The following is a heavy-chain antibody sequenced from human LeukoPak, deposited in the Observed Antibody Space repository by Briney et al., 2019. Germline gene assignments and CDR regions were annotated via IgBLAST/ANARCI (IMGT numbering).Heavy chain of an antibody. V-gene: IGHV3-33*06. CDR2: IWYDGSKI. J-gene: IGHJ4*02. Sequence: PGRSLRLSCAASGFTFSSYGMHWVRQAPGKGLEWVAVIWYDGSKIYYADSVKGRFTISRDNSKNTLYLQINSLRAEDTAVYYCAKSRGRFSSSWTAFDSWGQGTLVTVSS. D-gene: IGHD6-6*01. CDR1: GFTFSSYG. CDR3: AKSRGRFSSSWTAFDS.